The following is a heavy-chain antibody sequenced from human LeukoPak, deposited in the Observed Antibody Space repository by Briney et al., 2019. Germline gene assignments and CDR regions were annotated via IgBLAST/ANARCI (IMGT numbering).Heavy chain of an antibody. Sequence: HGESLKISCKGSGYSFTSYWIGWVRQMPGKGLEWMGIIYPGDSDTRYSPSFQGQVTISADKSISTAYLQWSSLKASDTAMYYCARRRMTGPPKNAFDIWGQGTMVTVSS. V-gene: IGHV5-51*01. CDR1: GYSFTSYW. D-gene: IGHD1-20*01. J-gene: IGHJ3*02. CDR3: ARRRMTGPPKNAFDI. CDR2: IYPGDSDT.